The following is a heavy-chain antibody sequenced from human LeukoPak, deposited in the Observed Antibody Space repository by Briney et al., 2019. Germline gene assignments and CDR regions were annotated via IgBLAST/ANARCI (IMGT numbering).Heavy chain of an antibody. V-gene: IGHV1-69*02. CDR3: ARQGYCSGGSCKPNNWFDP. CDR1: GGTFSSYT. CDR2: IIPILGIA. D-gene: IGHD2-15*01. Sequence: ASVKVSCKASGGTFSSYTISWVRQAPGQGLEWMGRIIPILGIANYAQKFQGRVTITADESTSTAYMELSSLRSEDTAVYYCARQGYCSGGSCKPNNWFDPWGQGTLVTVSS. J-gene: IGHJ5*02.